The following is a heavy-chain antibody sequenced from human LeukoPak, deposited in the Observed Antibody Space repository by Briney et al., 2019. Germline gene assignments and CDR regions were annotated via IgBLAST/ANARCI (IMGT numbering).Heavy chain of an antibody. V-gene: IGHV3-7*03. CDR1: GFIFSDHY. CDR2: IKEDGTET. Sequence: GGSLRLSCAASGFIFSDHYMDWVRRAPGKGLEWVANIKEDGTETYYVDSVKGRFTISRDNAKNSLYLQMNSLRVEDTAVYYCAKEGRSLQTYWGQGTLVTVSS. D-gene: IGHD5-24*01. J-gene: IGHJ4*02. CDR3: AKEGRSLQTY.